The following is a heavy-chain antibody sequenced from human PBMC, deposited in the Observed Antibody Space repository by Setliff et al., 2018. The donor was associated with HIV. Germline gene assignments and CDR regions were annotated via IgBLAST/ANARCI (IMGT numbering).Heavy chain of an antibody. D-gene: IGHD6-13*01. CDR3: ARGDRRIIAASGSGWFDP. J-gene: IGHJ5*02. CDR2: IFYTGST. V-gene: IGHV4-39*01. Sequence: SETLSLTCTVSGGSISSSDYYWGWIRQPPGKGLEWIGSIFYTGSTYYNPSLKSRVTISVDTSKNQFSLILNSVTAADTAVYYCARGDRRIIAASGSGWFDPWGQGTLVTVSS. CDR1: GGSISSSDYY.